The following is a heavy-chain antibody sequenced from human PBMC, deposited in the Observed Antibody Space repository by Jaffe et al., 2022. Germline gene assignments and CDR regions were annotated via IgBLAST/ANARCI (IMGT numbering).Heavy chain of an antibody. CDR3: AKVVGDSSGYYYPDDAFDI. CDR1: GFTFSSYG. CDR2: IRYDGSNK. Sequence: QVQLVESGGGVVQPGGSLRLSCAASGFTFSSYGMHWVRQAPGKGLEWVAFIRYDGSNKYYADSVKGRFTISRDNSKNTLYLQMNSLRAEDTAVYYCAKVVGDSSGYYYPDDAFDIWGQGTMVTVSS. J-gene: IGHJ3*02. V-gene: IGHV3-30*02. D-gene: IGHD3-22*01.